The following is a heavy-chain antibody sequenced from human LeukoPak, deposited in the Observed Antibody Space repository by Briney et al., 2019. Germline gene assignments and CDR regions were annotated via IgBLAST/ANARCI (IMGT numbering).Heavy chain of an antibody. CDR2: FNTNDGDT. J-gene: IGHJ4*02. V-gene: IGHV1-18*01. CDR1: GYTFTSYG. CDR3: ARESDGAAAGSDY. Sequence: ASVKVSCKASGYTFTSYGITWVRQAPGQGPEWMGWFNTNDGDTNYARKFQGRVTMTTDTSTSTAYMELSSLRSEDTAVYYCARESDGAAAGSDYWGQGTLVTVSS. D-gene: IGHD6-13*01.